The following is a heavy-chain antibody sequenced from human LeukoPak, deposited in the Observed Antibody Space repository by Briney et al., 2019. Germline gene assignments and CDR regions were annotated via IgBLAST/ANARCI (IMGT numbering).Heavy chain of an antibody. D-gene: IGHD2-15*01. CDR2: ISRGDDVT. CDR1: GFTFDDYG. J-gene: IGHJ4*02. Sequence: GGSLRLSCAASGFTFDDYGMTWVRQAPGKGLEWVSLISRGDDVTYYADSVKGRFTISRDSSKNTLYLQMHSLRAEDTAVYYCAARPGEVAVPYDYWGQGTLVTVSS. CDR3: AARPGEVAVPYDY. V-gene: IGHV3-23*01.